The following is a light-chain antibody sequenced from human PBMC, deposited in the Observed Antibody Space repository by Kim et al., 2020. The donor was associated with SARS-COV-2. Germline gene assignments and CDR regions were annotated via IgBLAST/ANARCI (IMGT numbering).Light chain of an antibody. Sequence: VTISCTGSSSNIGAGYDVHWYQQLPGTAPHLLIYGDNNRPSGVPDRFSGSKSGTSASLAITGLQAEDEADYYCQSYDSSLSGSRVFGTGTKVTVL. V-gene: IGLV1-40*01. CDR1: SSNIGAGYD. CDR2: GDN. CDR3: QSYDSSLSGSRV. J-gene: IGLJ1*01.